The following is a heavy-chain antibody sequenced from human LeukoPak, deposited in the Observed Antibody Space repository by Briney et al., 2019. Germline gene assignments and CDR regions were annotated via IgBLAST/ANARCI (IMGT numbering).Heavy chain of an antibody. D-gene: IGHD3-22*01. CDR2: INPNSGGT. V-gene: IGHV1-2*06. CDR1: GYTFTAYY. J-gene: IGHJ4*02. Sequence: ASVKVSCKASGYTFTAYYIHWVRQAPGQGLEWMGRINPNSGGTNYAQKFQGRVTMTRDTSISTAYMELSRLTSDDTAVYYCARGPSTYYYDSSGYYDYWGQGTLVTVSS. CDR3: ARGPSTYYYDSSGYYDY.